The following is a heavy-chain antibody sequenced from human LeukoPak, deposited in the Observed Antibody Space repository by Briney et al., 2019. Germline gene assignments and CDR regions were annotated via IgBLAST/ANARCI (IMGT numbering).Heavy chain of an antibody. CDR2: IYYSGST. V-gene: IGHV4-59*08. Sequence: ASETLSLTCTVSGGSISSYYWSWIRQPPGKGLEWIGYIYYSGSTNYNPSLKSRVTISVDTSKNQFSLKLSSVTAADTAVYYCARHGLEPTPFYYYMDVWGKGTTVTVSS. CDR3: ARHGLEPTPFYYYMDV. D-gene: IGHD1-1*01. J-gene: IGHJ6*03. CDR1: GGSISSYY.